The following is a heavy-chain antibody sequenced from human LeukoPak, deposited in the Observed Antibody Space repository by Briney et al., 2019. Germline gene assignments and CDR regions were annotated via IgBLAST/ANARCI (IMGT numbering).Heavy chain of an antibody. CDR1: GFTFSSYE. V-gene: IGHV3-48*03. CDR2: ISSSGSTI. D-gene: IGHD2-8*01. Sequence: GGSLRLSCAASGFTFSSYEMNWVRQAPGKGLEWVSYISSSGSTIYYADSVKGRFTISRENAKNSLYLQMISLRAEDAAVYYCATVYGYGDYWGQGTLVTVSS. CDR3: ATVYGYGDY. J-gene: IGHJ4*02.